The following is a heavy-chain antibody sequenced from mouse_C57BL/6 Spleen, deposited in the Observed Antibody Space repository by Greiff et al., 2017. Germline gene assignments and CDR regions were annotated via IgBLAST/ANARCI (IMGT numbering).Heavy chain of an antibody. V-gene: IGHV5-17*01. Sequence: EVLLVESGGGLVKPGGSLKLSCAASGFTFSDYGMHWVRQAPEKGLEWVAYISSGSSTIYYTDTVKGRITISRDNAKNTLFLQMTSLRSADTAMYYCGRGLRNFDVWGTGTTVTVSS. CDR1: GFTFSDYG. D-gene: IGHD1-1*01. J-gene: IGHJ1*03. CDR3: GRGLRNFDV. CDR2: ISSGSSTI.